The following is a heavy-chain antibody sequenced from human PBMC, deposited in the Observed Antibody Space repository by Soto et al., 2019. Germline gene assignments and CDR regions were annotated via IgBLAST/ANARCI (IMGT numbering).Heavy chain of an antibody. CDR1: GFTFTSSA. D-gene: IGHD1-26*01. V-gene: IGHV1-58*01. CDR2: IVVGSGNT. CDR3: AADMSRDSGSNGTEYFQH. J-gene: IGHJ1*01. Sequence: GASVKVSCKASGFTFTSSAVQWVRQARGQRLEWIGWIVVGSGNTNYAQKFQERVTITRDMSTSTAYMELSSLRSEDTAVYYCAADMSRDSGSNGTEYFQHWGQGTLVTVSS.